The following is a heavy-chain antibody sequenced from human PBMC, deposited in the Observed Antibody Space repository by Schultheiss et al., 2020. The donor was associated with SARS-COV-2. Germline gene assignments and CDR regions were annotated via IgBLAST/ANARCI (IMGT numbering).Heavy chain of an antibody. CDR1: GGSFSGYY. Sequence: SETLSLTCAVYGGSFSGYYWSWIRQPPGKGLEWIGEINHSGSTNYNPSLKSRVTMSVDTSKNQFSLKLSSVTAADTAVYYCARDRCGGDCLFDYWGQGTLVTVSS. CDR3: ARDRCGGDCLFDY. J-gene: IGHJ4*02. CDR2: INHSGST. V-gene: IGHV4-34*01. D-gene: IGHD2-21*02.